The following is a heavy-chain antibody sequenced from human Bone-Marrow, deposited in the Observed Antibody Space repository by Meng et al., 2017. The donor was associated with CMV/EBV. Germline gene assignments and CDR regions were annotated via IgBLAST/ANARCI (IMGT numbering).Heavy chain of an antibody. CDR2: INPNTDT. CDR1: GYPLTQYD. CDR3: ARSSGWSRFDY. J-gene: IGHJ4*02. Sequence: QRWQLGDWVKQPWASRHVARKASGYPLTQYDIHWGPPAPGQWLEWMGWINPNTDTNYAQNFQGRVTMTRDMSINTAYMELSRLTSGDTAVYYCARSSGWSRFDYWGQGTLVTVSS. D-gene: IGHD6-19*01. V-gene: IGHV1-2*02.